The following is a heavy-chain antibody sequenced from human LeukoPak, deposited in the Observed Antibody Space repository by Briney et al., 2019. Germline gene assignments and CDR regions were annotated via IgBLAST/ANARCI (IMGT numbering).Heavy chain of an antibody. CDR1: GYTFTGYY. D-gene: IGHD3-22*01. CDR3: ATYDSSGYYYGYGFFDY. Sequence: ASVKVSCKASGYTFTGYYMHWVRQAPGQGLEWMGWINPNSGGTNYAQKFQGRVTMTRDTSISTAYMELSRLRSDDTAVYYCATYDSSGYYYGYGFFDYWGQGTLVTVSS. CDR2: INPNSGGT. J-gene: IGHJ4*02. V-gene: IGHV1-2*02.